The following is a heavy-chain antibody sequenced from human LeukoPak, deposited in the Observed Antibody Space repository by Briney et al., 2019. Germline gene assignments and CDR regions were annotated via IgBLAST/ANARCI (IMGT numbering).Heavy chain of an antibody. CDR2: IYHSGST. V-gene: IGHV4-34*01. J-gene: IGHJ4*02. Sequence: SETLSLTCAVYGGSFSGHYWSWISQPPGKGLEWIGEIYHSGSTNYNPSLKSRVTISVDTSKNQFSLKMSSVTTADTAVYYCARSVDYWGQGTLVTVSS. CDR1: GGSFSGHY. CDR3: ARSVDY.